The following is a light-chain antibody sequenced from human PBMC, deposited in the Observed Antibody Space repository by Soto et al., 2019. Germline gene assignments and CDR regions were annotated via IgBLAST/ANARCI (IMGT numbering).Light chain of an antibody. CDR3: QQRSDWPIT. CDR1: QSVASY. J-gene: IGKJ5*01. V-gene: IGKV3-11*01. CDR2: GAS. Sequence: EIVLTQSPATLSLSPGERATLSCRASQSVASYLAWYQQKPGQAPRLLIYGASNMDTGIPARFSGSGSGTDFTLTISSLEPEDFAVYFCQQRSDWPITFGQGTRLEIK.